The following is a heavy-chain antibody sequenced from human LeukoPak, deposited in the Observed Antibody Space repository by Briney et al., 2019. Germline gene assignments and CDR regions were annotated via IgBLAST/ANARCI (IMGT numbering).Heavy chain of an antibody. V-gene: IGHV1-8*01. CDR3: GRSSVAARRRIDY. CDR2: MNPNSGDT. J-gene: IGHJ4*02. Sequence: GASVKVSCKASGYTFTTYDNDRVRQATGQGLEWMGWMNPNSGDTGYAQKCQGRVTMTRSTSINTAYMERNSLKSEDTAVYYCGRSSVAARRRIDYWGQGTLVTVSS. CDR1: GYTFTTYD. D-gene: IGHD6-6*01.